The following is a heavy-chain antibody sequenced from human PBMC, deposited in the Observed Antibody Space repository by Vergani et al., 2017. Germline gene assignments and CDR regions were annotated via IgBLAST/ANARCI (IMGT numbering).Heavy chain of an antibody. Sequence: QVQLVQSGAEVKKPGASVKVSCKASGYTFTSYGISWVRQAPGQGLEWMGWISAYNGNTNYAQKLQGRVTMTKDTSTSTAYMELRSLRADDTAVYYCARDPDLDYSNSYYDYGMDVWGQGTTVTVSS. J-gene: IGHJ6*02. D-gene: IGHD4-11*01. CDR1: GYTFTSYG. V-gene: IGHV1-18*01. CDR2: ISAYNGNT. CDR3: ARDPDLDYSNSYYDYGMDV.